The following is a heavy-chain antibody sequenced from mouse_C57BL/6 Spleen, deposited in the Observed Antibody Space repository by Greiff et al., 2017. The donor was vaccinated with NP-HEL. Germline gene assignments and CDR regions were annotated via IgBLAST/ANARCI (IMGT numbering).Heavy chain of an antibody. J-gene: IGHJ1*03. CDR2: IWSGGST. D-gene: IGHD1-1*01. V-gene: IGHV2-2*01. CDR1: GFSLTSYG. Sequence: VQVVESGPGLVQPSQRLSITCTVSGFSLTSYGVHWVRQSPGKGLEWLGVIWSGGSTDYNAAFISRLSISKDNSKSQVFVKMNSLQADDTAIYYCARVGTTVVVHFDVWGTGTTVTVSS. CDR3: ARVGTTVVVHFDV.